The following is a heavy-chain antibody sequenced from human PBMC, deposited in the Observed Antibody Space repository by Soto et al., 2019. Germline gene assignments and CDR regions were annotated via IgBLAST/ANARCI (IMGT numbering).Heavy chain of an antibody. Sequence: QVQLQESGPGLVKPSQTLSLTCTVSGGSISSGGYYWSWIRQHPGKGLEWIGYIYYSGSTYYNPSLKSRVTISVDTSKNQFSLKLSSVTAADTAVYCCARDLAAAADMNWFDPWGQGTLVTVSS. D-gene: IGHD6-13*01. CDR2: IYYSGST. CDR3: ARDLAAAADMNWFDP. J-gene: IGHJ5*02. CDR1: GGSISSGGYY. V-gene: IGHV4-31*03.